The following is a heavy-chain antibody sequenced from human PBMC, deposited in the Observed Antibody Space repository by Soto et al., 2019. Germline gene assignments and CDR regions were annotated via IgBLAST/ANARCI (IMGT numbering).Heavy chain of an antibody. D-gene: IGHD3-22*01. J-gene: IGHJ4*02. CDR3: TKVLGITMIVVDYFDY. Sequence: GGSLRLSCAASGFTFSSYAMSWVRQAPGKGLEWVSAISGRGGSTYYADSVKGRFTISRDNSKNTLYLQMNSLRAEDTAVYYCTKVLGITMIVVDYFDYWGQGTLVTVYS. CDR1: GFTFSSYA. V-gene: IGHV3-23*01. CDR2: ISGRGGST.